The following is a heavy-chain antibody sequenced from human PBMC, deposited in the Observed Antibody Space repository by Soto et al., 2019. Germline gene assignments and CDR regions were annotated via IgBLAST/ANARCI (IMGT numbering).Heavy chain of an antibody. CDR3: ARDRVSSSVNHYVMDV. Sequence: PSETLSLTCTVSGGSISSYYWSWIRQPPGKGLEWIGYIYYSGSTNYNPSLKSRVTISVDTSKDQFSLKLSSVTAADTAVYYCARDRVSSSVNHYVMDVWGQGSTVTVSS. CDR2: IYYSGST. J-gene: IGHJ6*02. D-gene: IGHD6-6*01. CDR1: GGSISSYY. V-gene: IGHV4-59*01.